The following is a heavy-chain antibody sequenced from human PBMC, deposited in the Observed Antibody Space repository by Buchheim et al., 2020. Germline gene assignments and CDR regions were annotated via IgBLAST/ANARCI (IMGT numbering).Heavy chain of an antibody. CDR3: AKDLNSHRDIAAAGTFLPLDY. V-gene: IGHV3-30*18. J-gene: IGHJ4*02. CDR1: GFTFSSYG. Sequence: QVQLVESGGGVVQPGRSLRLSCAASGFTFSSYGMHWVRQAPGKGLEWVAVISYDGSNKYYADSVKGRFTISRDNSKNTLYLQMNSLRVEDMAVYYCAKDLNSHRDIAAAGTFLPLDYWGQGTL. CDR2: ISYDGSNK. D-gene: IGHD6-13*01.